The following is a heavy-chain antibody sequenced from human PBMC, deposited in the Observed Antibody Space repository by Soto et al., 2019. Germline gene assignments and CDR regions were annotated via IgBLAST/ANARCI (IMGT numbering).Heavy chain of an antibody. CDR1: GFTVNTYG. Sequence: QVQLVESGGGVVQPGRSLRLSCAVSGFTVNTYGMHWVRQAPGKGLEWVAVISRDGGTKYYADSVKGRFTISRDNSRNTLCLEMNSLRGDDVAVYYCTGEVASGYWGQGTLVTVSS. D-gene: IGHD2-8*02. CDR2: ISRDGGTK. CDR3: TGEVASGY. J-gene: IGHJ4*02. V-gene: IGHV3-30*03.